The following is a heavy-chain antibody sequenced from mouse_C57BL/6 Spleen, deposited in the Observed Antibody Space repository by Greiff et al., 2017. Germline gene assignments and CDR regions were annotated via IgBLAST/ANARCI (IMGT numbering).Heavy chain of an antibody. D-gene: IGHD1-1*01. CDR3: ARVVADAMDY. V-gene: IGHV1-64*01. Sequence: QVQLQQPGAELVKPGASVTLSCKASGYTFTSYWMHWVKQRPGQGLEWIGMIHPNSGSTNYNEKFKSKATLTVDKSSSTAYMQLSSLTSEDSAVYYCARVVADAMDYWGQGTSVTVSS. J-gene: IGHJ4*01. CDR1: GYTFTSYW. CDR2: IHPNSGST.